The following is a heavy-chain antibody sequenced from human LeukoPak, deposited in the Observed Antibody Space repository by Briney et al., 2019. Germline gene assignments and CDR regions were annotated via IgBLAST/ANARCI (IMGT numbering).Heavy chain of an antibody. CDR2: INPNSGGT. Sequence: ASVKVSCKASGYTFTGYYMHWVRQAPGQGLEWMGWINPNSGGTNYAQKFQGRVTMTRDTSISTAYMELSRLRSDDTALYYCARDKYYYYYMDVWGKGTTVTVSS. J-gene: IGHJ6*03. V-gene: IGHV1-2*02. CDR1: GYTFTGYY. CDR3: ARDKYYYYYMDV.